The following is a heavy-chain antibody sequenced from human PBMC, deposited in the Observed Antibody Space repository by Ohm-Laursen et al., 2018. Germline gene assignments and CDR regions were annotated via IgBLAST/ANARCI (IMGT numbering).Heavy chain of an antibody. CDR2: ISVSGSST. CDR3: AKGTTDVDY. Sequence: SLRLSCAASGLTVSSNYMSWVRQAPGKGLEWVSGISVSGSSTDYADSVKGRFTISRDNSKNTLYLQMNSLRAEDTAVYYCAKGTTDVDYWGQGTLVTVSS. D-gene: IGHD1-1*01. V-gene: IGHV3-23*01. CDR1: GLTVSSNY. J-gene: IGHJ4*02.